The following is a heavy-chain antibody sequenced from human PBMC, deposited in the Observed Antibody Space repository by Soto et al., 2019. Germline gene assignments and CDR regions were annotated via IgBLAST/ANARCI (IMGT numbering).Heavy chain of an antibody. Sequence: ASVKVSCEASGYTHTRSGIRWARQAPGQGLEWMGWISTYNGDTNYAQTFQGRVTMTTDTSTSTVHMEVRSLRSDDTAVYYCAREGEDPYYYYGKDVWCQGTPVTVSS. J-gene: IGHJ6*02. CDR2: ISTYNGDT. CDR1: GYTHTRSG. CDR3: AREGEDPYYYYGKDV. V-gene: IGHV1-18*01.